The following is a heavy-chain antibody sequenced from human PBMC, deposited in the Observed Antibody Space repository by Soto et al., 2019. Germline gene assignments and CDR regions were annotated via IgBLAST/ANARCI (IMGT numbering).Heavy chain of an antibody. CDR2: INPSGGST. Sequence: ASVKVSCKASGGTFSSYAISWVRQAPGQGLEWMGIINPSGGSTSYAQKFQGRVTMTRDTSTSTVYMELSSLRSEDTAVYYCARDSGSGWSSSFDYWGQGTLVTVSS. V-gene: IGHV1-46*01. J-gene: IGHJ4*02. D-gene: IGHD6-19*01. CDR3: ARDSGSGWSSSFDY. CDR1: GGTFSSYA.